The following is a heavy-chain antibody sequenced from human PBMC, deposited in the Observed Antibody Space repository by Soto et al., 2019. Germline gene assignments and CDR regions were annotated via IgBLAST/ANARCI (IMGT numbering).Heavy chain of an antibody. V-gene: IGHV3-48*03. CDR2: ISGSGSTI. D-gene: IGHD3-10*01. Sequence: GGSLRLSCAASGFTFSNYEMNWVRQAPGKGLEWVSYISGSGSTIYYADSVKGRFTISRDNAKKSLYLQMNSLRAEDTAVYYCARDFYYGPGRFVYWGQGTLLTVSS. CDR3: ARDFYYGPGRFVY. J-gene: IGHJ4*02. CDR1: GFTFSNYE.